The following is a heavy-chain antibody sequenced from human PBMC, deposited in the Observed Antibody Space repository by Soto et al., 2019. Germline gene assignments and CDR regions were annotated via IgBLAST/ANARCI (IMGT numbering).Heavy chain of an antibody. CDR1: GYTFTSYY. CDR3: ARVRSYYDFWSGYPFDY. J-gene: IGHJ4*02. V-gene: IGHV1-46*01. Sequence: GVSVKVSCKASGYTFTSYYMHWVRQAPGQGLEWMGLINPSGGSTSYAQKFQGRVTMTRDTSTSTVYMELSSLRSEDTAVYYCARVRSYYDFWSGYPFDYWGQGTLVTVSS. CDR2: INPSGGST. D-gene: IGHD3-3*01.